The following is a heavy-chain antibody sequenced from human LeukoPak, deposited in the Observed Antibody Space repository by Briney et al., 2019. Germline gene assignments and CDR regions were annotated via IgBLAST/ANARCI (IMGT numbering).Heavy chain of an antibody. CDR1: GGTFSSYA. V-gene: IGHV1-69*04. Sequence: GASVKDSCKASGGTFSSYAISWVRQAPGQGLEWMGRIIPILGIANYAQKFQGRVTITADKSTSTAYMELSSLRSEDTAVYYCATCHLGWGSPRDYWGQGTLVTVSS. CDR3: ATCHLGWGSPRDY. CDR2: IIPILGIA. D-gene: IGHD7-27*01. J-gene: IGHJ4*02.